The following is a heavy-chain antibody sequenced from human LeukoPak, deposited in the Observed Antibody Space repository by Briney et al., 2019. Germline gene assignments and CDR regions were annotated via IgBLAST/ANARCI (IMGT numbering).Heavy chain of an antibody. J-gene: IGHJ4*02. CDR1: GFTFSGYW. Sequence: TGGSLRLSCAASGFTFSGYWMSWVRQAPGKGLEWVANIKQDGSEKYYVDSVKGRFTISRDNAKNSLYLQMNSLRAEDTAVYYCAVLTGYWGQGTLVTVSS. V-gene: IGHV3-7*01. CDR3: AVLTGY. D-gene: IGHD3-16*01. CDR2: IKQDGSEK.